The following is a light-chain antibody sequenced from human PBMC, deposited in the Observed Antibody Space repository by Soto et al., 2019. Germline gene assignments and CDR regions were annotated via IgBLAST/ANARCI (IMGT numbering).Light chain of an antibody. J-gene: IGKJ5*01. Sequence: EIVMTQSPATLSVYPGERATLSCRASQSVSSNLAWYQQKPGQAPRLLIYGASTRATGIPARLSGSGSGTDFTLTISSLQSEDFAVYYCQQYNNWLITFGQGTRMEIK. CDR2: GAS. V-gene: IGKV3-15*01. CDR3: QQYNNWLIT. CDR1: QSVSSN.